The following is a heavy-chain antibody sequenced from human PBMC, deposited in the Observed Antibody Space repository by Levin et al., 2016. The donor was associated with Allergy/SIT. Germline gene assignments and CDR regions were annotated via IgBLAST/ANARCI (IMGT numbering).Heavy chain of an antibody. D-gene: IGHD6-6*01. CDR3: ARVRFDSSSSRGYYYGMDV. CDR2: INPSGGST. Sequence: WVRQAPGQGLEWMGIINPSGGSTSYARKFQGRVTMTRDTSTSTVYMELSSLRSEDTAVYYCARVRFDSSSSRGYYYGMDVWGQGTTVTVSS. V-gene: IGHV1-46*01. J-gene: IGHJ6*02.